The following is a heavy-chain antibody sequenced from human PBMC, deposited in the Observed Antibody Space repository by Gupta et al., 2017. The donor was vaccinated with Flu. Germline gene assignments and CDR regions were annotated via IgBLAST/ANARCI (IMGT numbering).Heavy chain of an antibody. CDR3: AHSPYHWNSRHFDQ. J-gene: IGHJ4*02. V-gene: IGHV2-5*01. Sequence: QITLTESGPTLVKPTQTLTLTCTFSGFPLDTRGVSVGWIRQPPGKALEWLGVIYLNDDKRYSPSLKSRLTITKDTSKNQVVLTMTNMDPVDTATYYCAHSPYHWNSRHFDQWGQGTLVTVSS. CDR1: GFPLDTRGVS. D-gene: IGHD1-20*01. CDR2: IYLNDDK.